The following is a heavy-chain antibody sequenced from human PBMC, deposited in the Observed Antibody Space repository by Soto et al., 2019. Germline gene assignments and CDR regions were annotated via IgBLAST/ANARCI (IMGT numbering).Heavy chain of an antibody. D-gene: IGHD3-22*01. Sequence: QVQLVQSGAEVKKPGASVKVSCKASGYTFTSYGISWVRQAPGQGLEWMGWISAYNGNTNYAQKLQGRVTMTTDTSTSTAYMELRSLRSDDTAVYYCARDKGDYYDSSGPASWFGPWGQGTLVTVSS. V-gene: IGHV1-18*01. CDR3: ARDKGDYYDSSGPASWFGP. CDR2: ISAYNGNT. J-gene: IGHJ5*02. CDR1: GYTFTSYG.